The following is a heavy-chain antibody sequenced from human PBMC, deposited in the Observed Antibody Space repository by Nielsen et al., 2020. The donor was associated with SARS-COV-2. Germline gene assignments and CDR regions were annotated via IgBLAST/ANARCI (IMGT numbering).Heavy chain of an antibody. CDR2: IGVSGGGT. D-gene: IGHD6-19*01. V-gene: IGHV3-23*01. J-gene: IGHJ6*02. Sequence: GESLKISCAASGFTFSNFAMNWVRQAPGKGLEWVSTIGVSGGGTYYADSLKGRFTISRDNSKNTLYLQMNSLGADDTAIYYCTRRVAGGTVDVWGQGTTVTVSS. CDR3: TRRVAGGTVDV. CDR1: GFTFSNFA.